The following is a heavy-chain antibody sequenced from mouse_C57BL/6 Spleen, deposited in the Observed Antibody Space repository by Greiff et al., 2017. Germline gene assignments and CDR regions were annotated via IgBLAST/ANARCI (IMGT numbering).Heavy chain of an antibody. CDR1: GFSFNTYA. CDR3: VSPGGAGTQFAY. J-gene: IGHJ3*01. V-gene: IGHV10-1*01. CDR2: IRSKSNNYAT. D-gene: IGHD4-1*01. Sequence: EVQLVESGGGLVQPKGSLKLSCAASGFSFNTYAMNWVRQAPGKGLEWVARIRSKSNNYATYYADSVKDRFTISRDDSESMLYLQMNNLKTEDTAMYYGVSPGGAGTQFAYWGQGTLVTVSA.